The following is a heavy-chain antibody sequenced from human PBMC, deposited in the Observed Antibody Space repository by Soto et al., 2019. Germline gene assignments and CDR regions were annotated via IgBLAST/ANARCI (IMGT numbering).Heavy chain of an antibody. CDR3: ARESGDWPRDSFDL. D-gene: IGHD2-21*02. CDR2: ITSDINGK. CDR1: GFNSSNHW. J-gene: IGHJ5*02. V-gene: IGHV3-74*01. Sequence: RSMRLSCAASGFNSSNHWMHWVRQRPAEGLLWFTRITSDINGKAYEESEKGRLAITSDNAKNTIYLKMNGLTAEEAAVYYCARESGDWPRDSFDLWGQGTLVTVSS.